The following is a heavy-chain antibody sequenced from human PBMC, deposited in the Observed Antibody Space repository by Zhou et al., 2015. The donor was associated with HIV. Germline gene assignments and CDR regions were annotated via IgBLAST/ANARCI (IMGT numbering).Heavy chain of an antibody. Sequence: QVQLVQSGAEVKKPGSSVKVSCKASGGTFSSYAISWVRQAPGQGLEWMGGIIPIFGTANYAQKFQGRVTITADESTSTAYMELSSLRSEDTAVYYCASWGDCSSTSCYPYFDYWGQGTLVTVSS. CDR3: ASWGDCSSTSCYPYFDY. CDR1: GGTFSSYA. J-gene: IGHJ4*02. CDR2: IIPIFGTA. V-gene: IGHV1-69*12. D-gene: IGHD2-2*01.